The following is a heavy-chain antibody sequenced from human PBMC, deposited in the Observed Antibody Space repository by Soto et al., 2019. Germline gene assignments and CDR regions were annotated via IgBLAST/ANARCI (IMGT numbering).Heavy chain of an antibody. D-gene: IGHD2-2*01. V-gene: IGHV3-33*01. CDR3: ARGTRYCSSTSCYWASPDAFDI. CDR1: GFTFSSYG. CDR2: IWYDGSNK. J-gene: IGHJ3*02. Sequence: QVQLVESGGGVVQPGRSLRLSCAASGFTFSSYGMHWVRQAPGKGLEWVAVIWYDGSNKYYADSVKGRFTISRDNSKNTLYLQMNSLRAEDTAVYYCARGTRYCSSTSCYWASPDAFDIWGQGTMVTVSS.